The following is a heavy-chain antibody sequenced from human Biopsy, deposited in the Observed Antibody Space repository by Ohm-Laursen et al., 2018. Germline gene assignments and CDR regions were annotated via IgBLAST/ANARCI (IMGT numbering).Heavy chain of an antibody. CDR1: GSSISNNNYY. CDR2: IFYRGST. V-gene: IGHV4-39*01. J-gene: IGHJ5*02. CDR3: ARDYDTSGYYYVS. Sequence: SDTLSLTCPVSGSSISNNNYYWGWIRQPPGKGLEWIGSIFYRGSTHYKPSLKSRVNISVDTSKNQFSLKLNSVTAADTAVYYCARDYDTSGYYYVSWGQGTLVTVSS. D-gene: IGHD3-22*01.